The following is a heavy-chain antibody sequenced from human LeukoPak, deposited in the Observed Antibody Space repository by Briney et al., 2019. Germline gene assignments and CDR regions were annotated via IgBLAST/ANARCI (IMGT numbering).Heavy chain of an antibody. CDR1: GFTFSSYA. J-gene: IGHJ6*02. CDR3: AKDRGIVRYYYGMDV. Sequence: PGGSLRLSCAASGFTFSSYAMSWVRQAPGKGLEWVSAISGSGGSTYYADSVKGRFTISRDNSKNTLYLQMNSLRAEDTAVYYCAKDRGIVRYYYGMDVWGQGTTVTVSS. CDR2: ISGSGGST. V-gene: IGHV3-23*01. D-gene: IGHD1-26*01.